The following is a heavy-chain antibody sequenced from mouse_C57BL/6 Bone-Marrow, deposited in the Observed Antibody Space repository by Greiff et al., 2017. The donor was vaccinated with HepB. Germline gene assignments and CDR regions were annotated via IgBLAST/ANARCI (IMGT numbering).Heavy chain of an antibody. D-gene: IGHD2-4*01. CDR1: GFSLTSYG. V-gene: IGHV2-2*01. Sequence: QVHVKQSGPGLVQPSQSLSITCTVSGFSLTSYGVHWVRQSPGKGLEWLGVIWSGGSTDYNAAFISRLSISKDNSKSQVFFKMNSLQADDTAIYYCARMGITTRYYYAMDYWGQGTSVTVSS. CDR2: IWSGGST. J-gene: IGHJ4*01. CDR3: ARMGITTRYYYAMDY.